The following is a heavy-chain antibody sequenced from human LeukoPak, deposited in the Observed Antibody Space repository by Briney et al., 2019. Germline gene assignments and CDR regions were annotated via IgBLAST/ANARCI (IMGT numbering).Heavy chain of an antibody. J-gene: IGHJ4*02. CDR3: ARLYYDILTGYYAFDY. D-gene: IGHD3-9*01. Sequence: ASVKVSCKASGYTFTSYGISWVRQAPGQGLEWMGWISAYNGNTNYAQKLQGRVTMTTDTSTSTAYMELRSLRSDDTAVYYCARLYYDILTGYYAFDYWGQGTLVTVSS. CDR1: GYTFTSYG. CDR2: ISAYNGNT. V-gene: IGHV1-18*01.